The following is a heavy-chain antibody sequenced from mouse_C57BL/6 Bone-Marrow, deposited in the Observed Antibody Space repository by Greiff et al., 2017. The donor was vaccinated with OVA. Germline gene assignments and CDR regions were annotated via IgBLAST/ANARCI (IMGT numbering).Heavy chain of an antibody. CDR1: GYTFTSYG. CDR2: IYPRSGNT. J-gene: IGHJ2*01. Sequence: VKLQESGAELVRPGASVKLSCKASGYTFTSYGISWVKQRTGQGLEWIGEIYPRSGNTYYNEKFKGKATLTADKSSSTAYMELRSLTSEDSAVYFCAREGDLLWLRRGFDYWGQGTTLTVSS. CDR3: AREGDLLWLRRGFDY. V-gene: IGHV1-81*01. D-gene: IGHD2-2*01.